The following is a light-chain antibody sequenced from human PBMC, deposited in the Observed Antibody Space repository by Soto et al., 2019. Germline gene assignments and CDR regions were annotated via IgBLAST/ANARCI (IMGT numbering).Light chain of an antibody. J-gene: IGLJ1*01. V-gene: IGLV2-11*01. Sequence: QSALTQPRSVSGSPGQSVTISCTGTSSDVGGYNYVSWYQQHPGKAPKLMIYDVSKRPSGVPDRFSGSKSGNTASLTISGLRGEEGADYYSCYNAARYFVFGTGTNLPAL. CDR2: DVS. CDR1: SSDVGGYNY. CDR3: CYNAARYFV.